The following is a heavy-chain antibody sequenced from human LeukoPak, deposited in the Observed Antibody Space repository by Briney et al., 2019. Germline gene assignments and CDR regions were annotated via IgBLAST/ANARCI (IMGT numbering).Heavy chain of an antibody. J-gene: IGHJ6*03. D-gene: IGHD3-3*01. CDR3: ARAVIYDFWSGYSQYYMDV. CDR2: ISAYNGKT. CDR1: GYTFTSYG. Sequence: GASVKVSCKASGYTFTSYGISWVRQAPGQGLEWMGWISAYNGKTNYAQKLQGRVTMTTDTSTSTAYMELRSLRSDDTAVYYCARAVIYDFWSGYSQYYMDVWGKGTTVTVSS. V-gene: IGHV1-18*01.